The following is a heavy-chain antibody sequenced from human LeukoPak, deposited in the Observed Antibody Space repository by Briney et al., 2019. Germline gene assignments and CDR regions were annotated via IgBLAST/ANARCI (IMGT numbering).Heavy chain of an antibody. J-gene: IGHJ4*02. CDR2: INPNGGGS. D-gene: IGHD2-2*02. V-gene: IGHV1-2*02. Sequence: ASVKVSCKASGYTFTGYYIHWVRQAPGQGLEWVGWINPNGGGSKYAQKFGGRVTMTRDMSTTTAYMELSGLTSEDTAVYYCAREDRRYTPDYWGQGTLVTVSS. CDR1: GYTFTGYY. CDR3: AREDRRYTPDY.